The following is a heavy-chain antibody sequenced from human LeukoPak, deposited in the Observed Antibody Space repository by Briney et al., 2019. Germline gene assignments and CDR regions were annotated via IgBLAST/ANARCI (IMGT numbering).Heavy chain of an antibody. D-gene: IGHD1-14*01. CDR1: GGSFSGYY. CDR2: INHSGST. Sequence: SETLSLTCAVYGGSFSGYYWSWIRQPPGKGLEWIGEINHSGSTNYNPSLKSRVTISVDTSKNQFSLKLSSVTAADTAVYYCARVSPHRRDAFDIWGQGTMVTVSS. V-gene: IGHV4-34*01. CDR3: ARVSPHRRDAFDI. J-gene: IGHJ3*02.